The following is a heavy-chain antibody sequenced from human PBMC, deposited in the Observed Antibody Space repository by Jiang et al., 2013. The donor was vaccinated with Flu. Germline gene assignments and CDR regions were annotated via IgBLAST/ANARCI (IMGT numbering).Heavy chain of an antibody. D-gene: IGHD3-3*01. V-gene: IGHV3-23*01. CDR1: A. CDR3: ARENNYDFWSGYSRAQYYFDY. Sequence: AMNWVRQAPGKGLEWVSAISGSGGSTYYADSVKGRFTISRDNSKNTLYLQMNSLRAEDTAVYYCARENNYDFWSGYSRAQYYFDYWGQGTLVTVSS. CDR2: ISGSGGST. J-gene: IGHJ4*02.